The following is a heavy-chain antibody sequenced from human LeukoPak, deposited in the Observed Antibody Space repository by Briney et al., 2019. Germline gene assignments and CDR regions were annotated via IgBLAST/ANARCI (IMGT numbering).Heavy chain of an antibody. J-gene: IGHJ5*02. CDR1: GYSISSGYY. V-gene: IGHV4-38-2*02. CDR3: AREADYDFWSGYYPRKNWFDP. Sequence: PSETLSLTRTVSGYSISSGYYWGWIRQPPGKGLEWIGSIYHSGSTYYNPSLKSRVTISVDTSKNQFSLKLSSVTAADTAVYYCAREADYDFWSGYYPRKNWFDPRGQGTLVTVSS. CDR2: IYHSGST. D-gene: IGHD3-3*01.